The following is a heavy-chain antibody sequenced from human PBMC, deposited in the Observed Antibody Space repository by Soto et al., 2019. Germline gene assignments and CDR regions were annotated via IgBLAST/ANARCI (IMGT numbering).Heavy chain of an antibody. J-gene: IGHJ4*02. D-gene: IGHD5-12*01. CDR3: ARDRRRSGYDYFDY. V-gene: IGHV4-31*03. CDR2: IYYSGST. Sequence: QVQLQGSGQGLVKPSQTLSLTCTVSGGSISSGGYYWSWIRQHPGKGLEWIGYIYYSGSTYYNPSLKSRVTISVDTSKNQFSLKLSSVTAADTAVYYCARDRRRSGYDYFDYWGQGTLVTVSS. CDR1: GGSISSGGYY.